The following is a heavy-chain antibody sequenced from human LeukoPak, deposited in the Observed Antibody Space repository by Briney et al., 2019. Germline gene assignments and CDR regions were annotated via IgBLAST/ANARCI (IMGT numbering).Heavy chain of an antibody. CDR3: ATSRRLFHFDY. D-gene: IGHD6-19*01. Sequence: GGSLRRSCAASGFTFSSYSMNWVRQAPGKGLEWVSSISSSSSYIYYADSVKGRFTISRDNAKNSLYLQMNSLRAEDTAVYYCATSRRLFHFDYWGQGTLVTVSS. V-gene: IGHV3-21*01. J-gene: IGHJ4*02. CDR2: ISSSSSYI. CDR1: GFTFSSYS.